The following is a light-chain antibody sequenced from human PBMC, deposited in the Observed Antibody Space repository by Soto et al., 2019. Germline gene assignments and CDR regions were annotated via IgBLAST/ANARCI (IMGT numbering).Light chain of an antibody. CDR1: SSDVGGYNY. CDR3: SSYTSSSTVV. Sequence: QSALTQPASVSGSPGQSLTISCTGTSSDVGGYNYVSWYQQHKGKAPKLMIYDVSNRPSGVSNRFSGYKSGNTASLTISGLQAEDEADYYCSSYTSSSTVVVGGGTKLTVL. V-gene: IGLV2-14*01. J-gene: IGLJ2*01. CDR2: DVS.